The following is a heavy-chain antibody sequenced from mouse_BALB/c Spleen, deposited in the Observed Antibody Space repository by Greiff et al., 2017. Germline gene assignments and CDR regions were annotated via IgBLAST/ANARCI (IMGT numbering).Heavy chain of an antibody. J-gene: IGHJ2*01. D-gene: IGHD1-1*02. CDR2: INPGSGGT. CDR3: GRGWDEYYIDY. Sequence: VQLQQSGPELVRPGTSVKVSCKASGYAFTNYVIQWVKQMPGQGLEWIGFINPGSGGTNYNEKFKGKATLTADKSSSTAYMELSSLTSYDSAVYVSGRGWDEYYIDYWGQGTTLTVSS. CDR1: GYAFTNYV. V-gene: IGHV1-54*01.